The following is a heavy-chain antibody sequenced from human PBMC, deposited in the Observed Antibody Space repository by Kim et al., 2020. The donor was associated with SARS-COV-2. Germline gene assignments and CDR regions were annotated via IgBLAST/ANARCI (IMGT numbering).Heavy chain of an antibody. J-gene: IGHJ4*02. Sequence: ASVKVSCKASGSTFSGFYVHWVREAPGRGLQWMGRIDPDSGGTKSAQMFQGRVTMTRDTSIRTVYLELSRLRSDDTAIYYCAKDQEGLEYYFDLWCKGTL. V-gene: IGHV1-2*06. D-gene: IGHD3-3*01. CDR1: GSTFSGFY. CDR2: IDPDSGGT. CDR3: AKDQEGLEYYFDL.